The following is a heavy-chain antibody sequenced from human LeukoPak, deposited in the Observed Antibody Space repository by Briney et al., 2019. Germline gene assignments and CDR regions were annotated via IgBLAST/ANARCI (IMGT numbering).Heavy chain of an antibody. J-gene: IGHJ4*02. V-gene: IGHV1-69*05. CDR3: AGGRDWNYAHFDY. CDR2: IIPIFGTA. CDR1: GGTFSSYA. D-gene: IGHD1-7*01. Sequence: SVKVSCKASGGTFSSYAISWVRQAPGQGLEWMGGIIPIFGTANYAQKFQGRVTTTTDESTSTAYMELSSLRSEDTAVYYCAGGRDWNYAHFDYWGQGTLVTVSS.